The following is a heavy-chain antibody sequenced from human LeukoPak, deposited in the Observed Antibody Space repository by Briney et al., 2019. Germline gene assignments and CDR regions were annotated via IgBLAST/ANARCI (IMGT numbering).Heavy chain of an antibody. J-gene: IGHJ4*02. CDR2: ISGSGGST. V-gene: IGHV3-23*01. CDR1: GFTFSSYA. Sequence: GGSLRLSCAASGFTFSSYAMSWVSQAPGKGLEWVSAISGSGGSTYYADSVKGRFTISRDNSKNTLYLQMNSLRAEDTAVYYCAKVPYYDFWSGPDYWGQGTLVTVSS. D-gene: IGHD3-3*01. CDR3: AKVPYYDFWSGPDY.